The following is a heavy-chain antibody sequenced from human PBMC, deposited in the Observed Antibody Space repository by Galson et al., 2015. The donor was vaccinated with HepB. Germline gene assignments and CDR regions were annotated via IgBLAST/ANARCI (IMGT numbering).Heavy chain of an antibody. Sequence: SLRLSCADSGFTFSDYYMSWIRQAPGKGLEWVSNISSSGSTIYYADHVKGRFTISRDNAKNSLYLQMNRLIAEHTAVYYCARPGIVGANPWYFDLWCRGTLFTVSS. J-gene: IGHJ2*01. D-gene: IGHD1-26*01. CDR3: ARPGIVGANPWYFDL. V-gene: IGHV3-11*01. CDR2: ISSSGSTI. CDR1: GFTFSDYY.